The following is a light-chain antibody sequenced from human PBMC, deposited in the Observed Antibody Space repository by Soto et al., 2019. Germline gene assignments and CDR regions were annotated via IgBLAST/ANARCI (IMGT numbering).Light chain of an antibody. V-gene: IGKV3-20*01. CDR1: QIVSRSY. J-gene: IGKJ2*01. Sequence: EIVLTQSPGTLSLSPGERATLSCRASQIVSRSYLAWYQQKPGQAPRPVIYDASSRATGIPDRFSGSGSGTDFTLTISRLEPEDFAVYYCQHYGSSFRTFGQGTKLEIK. CDR3: QHYGSSFRT. CDR2: DAS.